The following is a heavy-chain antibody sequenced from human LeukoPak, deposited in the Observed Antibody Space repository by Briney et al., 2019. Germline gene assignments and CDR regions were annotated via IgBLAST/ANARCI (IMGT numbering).Heavy chain of an antibody. CDR2: IFHSGST. CDR3: VRTTPWDLTYYFDY. J-gene: IGHJ4*02. D-gene: IGHD1-1*01. V-gene: IGHV4-59*11. Sequence: SETLSLTCTVSGGSIKSHFWSWVRQPPGKRLEWIGYIFHSGSTNYNPSPKSRVTISVDTSKNQFSLRLTSVTAADTAVYYCVRTTPWDLTYYFDYWGQGTLVTVSS. CDR1: GGSIKSHF.